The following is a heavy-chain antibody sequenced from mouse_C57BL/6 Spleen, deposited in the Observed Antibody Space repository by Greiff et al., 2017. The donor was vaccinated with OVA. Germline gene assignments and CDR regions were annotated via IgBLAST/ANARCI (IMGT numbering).Heavy chain of an antibody. V-gene: IGHV5-17*01. J-gene: IGHJ4*01. CDR3: ARNYYGSSYAAMDY. CDR2: ISSGSSTI. Sequence: EVQGVESGGGLVKPGGSLKLSCAASGFTFSDYGMHWVRQAPEKGLEWVAYISSGSSTIYYADTVKGRFTISRDNAKNTLFLQMTSLRSEDTAMYYCARNYYGSSYAAMDYWGQGTSVTVSS. CDR1: GFTFSDYG. D-gene: IGHD1-1*01.